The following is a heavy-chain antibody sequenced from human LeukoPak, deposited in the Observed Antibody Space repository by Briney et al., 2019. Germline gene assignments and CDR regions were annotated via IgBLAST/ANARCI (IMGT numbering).Heavy chain of an antibody. D-gene: IGHD4-23*01. CDR1: GFTVSSDS. Sequence: PGGSLRLSCTVSGFTVSSDSMSWVRQDPGEGLEWVSFTYSGGSTHYSDSVKGRFTISRDNSKNTLYLQMNSLRAEDTAVYYCARRAGGYSHPYDYWGQGTLVTVS. J-gene: IGHJ4*02. V-gene: IGHV3-53*01. CDR2: TYSGGST. CDR3: ARRAGGYSHPYDY.